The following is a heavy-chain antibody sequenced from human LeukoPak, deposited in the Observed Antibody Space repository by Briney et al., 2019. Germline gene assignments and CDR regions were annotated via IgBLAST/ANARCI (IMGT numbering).Heavy chain of an antibody. Sequence: GRSLRLSCAASGFTFSSYGMHWVRQAPGKGLEWVAVISYDGSNKYYADSVKGRFTISRDNSKNTLYLQMNSPRAEDTAVYYCAKDRNYYGSGSFFEYWGQGTLVTVSS. CDR2: ISYDGSNK. D-gene: IGHD3-10*01. CDR1: GFTFSSYG. J-gene: IGHJ4*02. V-gene: IGHV3-30*18. CDR3: AKDRNYYGSGSFFEY.